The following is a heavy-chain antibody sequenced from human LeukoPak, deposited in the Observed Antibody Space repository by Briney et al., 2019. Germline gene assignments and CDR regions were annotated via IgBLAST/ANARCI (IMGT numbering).Heavy chain of an antibody. V-gene: IGHV3-53*04. CDR1: GFTVSSNY. J-gene: IGHJ6*02. D-gene: IGHD2-2*01. Sequence: GGSLRLSCAASGFTVSSNYMSWVRQAPGKGLEWVSVIYWGGSPYYADSVKGRFTISKHNSKNTLYLQMNSLRAEDTAVYYCARVRTHYYYGMDVWGQGTTVTVSS. CDR3: ARVRTHYYYGMDV. CDR2: IYWGGSP.